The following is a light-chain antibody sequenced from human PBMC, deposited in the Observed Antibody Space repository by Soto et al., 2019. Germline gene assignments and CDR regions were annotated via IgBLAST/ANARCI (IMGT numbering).Light chain of an antibody. CDR2: WAS. V-gene: IGKV4-1*01. CDR1: QSVLYSSSNKNY. J-gene: IGKJ1*01. Sequence: DIVKTQSPDSLAVSLGERATINCKSSQSVLYSSSNKNYLAWYQQKPGQPPKLLIYWASTRGSGVPDRFTGSGSGTDFTLTISSLQAEDVAVYYCQQSYTTPTFGQGTEVEIK. CDR3: QQSYTTPT.